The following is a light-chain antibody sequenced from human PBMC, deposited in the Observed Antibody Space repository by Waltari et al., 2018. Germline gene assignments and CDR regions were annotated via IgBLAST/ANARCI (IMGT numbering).Light chain of an antibody. Sequence: IVLTQSTGTVSLSPGQGVTLSCRASQTLSKSYLAWYQHKFGQPPRLLIYGGATRADGIPDRFSGSGSGSQFTLSITSLAPEDFAVYYCQQYDVLPDTSGQGTKLEIK. V-gene: IGKV3-20*01. J-gene: IGKJ2*01. CDR2: GGA. CDR1: QTLSKSY. CDR3: QQYDVLPDT.